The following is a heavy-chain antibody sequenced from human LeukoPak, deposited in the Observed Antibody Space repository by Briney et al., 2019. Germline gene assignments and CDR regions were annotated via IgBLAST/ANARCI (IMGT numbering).Heavy chain of an antibody. Sequence: ASVKVSCKASGYTFSGYLIHWVRQAPGQGLEWMGWINPKSGGTNSAQRFQGRVTMTRDTSINTSYMELSSLRSDDTAVYYCARMRSQDNYYDSSGYYETYDYWGQGTLVTVSS. CDR2: INPKSGGT. CDR1: GYTFSGYL. V-gene: IGHV1-2*02. CDR3: ARMRSQDNYYDSSGYYETYDY. D-gene: IGHD3-22*01. J-gene: IGHJ4*02.